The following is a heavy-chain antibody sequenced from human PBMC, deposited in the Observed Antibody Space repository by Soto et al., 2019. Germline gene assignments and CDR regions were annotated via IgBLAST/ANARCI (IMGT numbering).Heavy chain of an antibody. J-gene: IGHJ4*02. CDR2: ISGGGGSS. CDR1: GFTFSNYA. D-gene: IGHD2-21*02. V-gene: IGHV3-23*01. CDR3: AHNFGGDCDSVFFY. Sequence: EVQLLESGGGLVQPGGSLRLSCAASGFTFSNYAMSWVRQAPGKGLEWVSCISGGGGSSYYADSVRGRFTISRDNSKNTLYLQMNGLGAEDTAVYYCAHNFGGDCDSVFFYWGQGTLVIVSS.